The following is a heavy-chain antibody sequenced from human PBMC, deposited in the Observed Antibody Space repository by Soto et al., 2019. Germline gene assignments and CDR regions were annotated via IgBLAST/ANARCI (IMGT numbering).Heavy chain of an antibody. Sequence: SETLSLTCAVSVGSISSSNWWSCVRQPPGKGLEWIGEIYHSGSTNYNPSLKSRVTISVDKSKNQFSLKLSSVTAADTAVYYCARDHFRVTKGRVAFDIWGQGTMVTVSS. CDR1: VGSISSSNW. D-gene: IGHD4-17*01. CDR2: IYHSGST. J-gene: IGHJ3*02. V-gene: IGHV4-4*02. CDR3: ARDHFRVTKGRVAFDI.